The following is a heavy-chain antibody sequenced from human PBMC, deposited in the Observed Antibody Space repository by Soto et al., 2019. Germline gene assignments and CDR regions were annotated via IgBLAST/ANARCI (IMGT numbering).Heavy chain of an antibody. CDR1: GFTFSSYS. CDR3: ARDLKLRGLGYYYYGMDV. D-gene: IGHD3-16*01. CDR2: ISSSSSYI. Sequence: PRLSCAASGFTFSSYSMNWVRQAPGKGLEWVSFISSSSSYIYYADSVKGRFTISRDNAKNSLYLQMHSLRVEDTAVYYCARDLKLRGLGYYYYGMDVWGQGTTVTVSS. J-gene: IGHJ6*02. V-gene: IGHV3-21*01.